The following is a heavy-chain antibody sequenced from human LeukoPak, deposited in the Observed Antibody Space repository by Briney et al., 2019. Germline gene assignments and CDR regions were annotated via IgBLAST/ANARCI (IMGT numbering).Heavy chain of an antibody. J-gene: IGHJ4*02. V-gene: IGHV3-23*01. CDR1: GFTFSTYA. Sequence: GGSLRLSCAASGFTFSTYAMSWVRQTPGKGLEWVSVIFAAGGTTYYADSVRGRFTISRDNSKNTVYLQMDSLRVEDTAVYYCAKVLSGSQDYWGQGTLVTVFS. CDR2: IFAAGGTT. D-gene: IGHD1-26*01. CDR3: AKVLSGSQDY.